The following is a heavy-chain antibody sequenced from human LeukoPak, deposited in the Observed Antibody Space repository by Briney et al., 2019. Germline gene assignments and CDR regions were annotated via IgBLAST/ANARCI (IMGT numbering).Heavy chain of an antibody. CDR1: GGSISRYY. J-gene: IGHJ4*02. Sequence: SETLSLTCTVSGGSISRYYWNWIRQPAGKGLEWIGRIYTSGNTNFNPSFKSRVTMSVDTSKNQFSLKLSSVTAADTAVYYCARAGESGDPFDYWGQGTLVTVSS. V-gene: IGHV4-4*07. CDR3: ARAGESGDPFDY. D-gene: IGHD4-17*01. CDR2: IYTSGNT.